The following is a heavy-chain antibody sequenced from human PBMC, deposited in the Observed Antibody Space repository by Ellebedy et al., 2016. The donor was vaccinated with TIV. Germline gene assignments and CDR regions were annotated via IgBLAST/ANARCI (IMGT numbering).Heavy chain of an antibody. V-gene: IGHV3-23*01. CDR1: GFTFSSYA. CDR2: ITSSGDRT. J-gene: IGHJ2*01. D-gene: IGHD3-10*01. Sequence: GESLKISXAASGFTFSSYAMTWVRQAPGKGLEWVSSITSSGDRTNYADSVKGRFTISRDNSKNTLYLQMNSLRAEDTAVYYCARVGGYNWYFDLWGRGTLVTVSS. CDR3: ARVGGYNWYFDL.